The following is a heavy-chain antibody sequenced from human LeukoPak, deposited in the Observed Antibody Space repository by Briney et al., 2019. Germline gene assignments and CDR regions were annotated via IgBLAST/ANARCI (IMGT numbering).Heavy chain of an antibody. V-gene: IGHV3-15*01. CDR2: IKSKTDGGTT. J-gene: IGHJ4*02. CDR3: AKAPSIAAAGTFDY. Sequence: PGGSLRLSCAASGFTFSNAWMSWVRQAPGKGLEWVGRIKSKTDGGTTDYAAPVEGRFTISRDDSKNTLYLQMNSLRTEDTAVYYCAKAPSIAAAGTFDYWGQGTLVTVSS. CDR1: GFTFSNAW. D-gene: IGHD6-13*01.